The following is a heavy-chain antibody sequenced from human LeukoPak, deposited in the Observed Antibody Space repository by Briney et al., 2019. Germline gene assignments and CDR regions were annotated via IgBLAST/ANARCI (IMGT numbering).Heavy chain of an antibody. V-gene: IGHV1-18*01. Sequence: ASVKVSCKASGYTFTSYGISWVRQAPGQGFEWMGWISAYNGNTNYAQKLQGRVTMTTDTSTSTAYMELRSLRSDDTAVYYCARSEPYSSSWYADYWGQGTLVTVSS. CDR2: ISAYNGNT. CDR1: GYTFTSYG. J-gene: IGHJ4*02. CDR3: ARSEPYSSSWYADY. D-gene: IGHD6-13*01.